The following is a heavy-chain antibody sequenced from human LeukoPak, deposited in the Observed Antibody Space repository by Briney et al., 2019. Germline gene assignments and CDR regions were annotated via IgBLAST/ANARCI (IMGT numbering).Heavy chain of an antibody. D-gene: IGHD6-19*01. CDR2: IKQDGSEI. CDR3: ARGGWYYFDY. V-gene: IGHV3-7*04. Sequence: PGGSLRLSCAASGFSFSGYWVSWVRQAPGKGLEWVACIKQDGSEIYYVDSVKGRFTISRDNAKNSLYLQMNSLRAEDTAVYYCARGGWYYFDYWGQGTLVTVPS. CDR1: GFSFSGYW. J-gene: IGHJ4*02.